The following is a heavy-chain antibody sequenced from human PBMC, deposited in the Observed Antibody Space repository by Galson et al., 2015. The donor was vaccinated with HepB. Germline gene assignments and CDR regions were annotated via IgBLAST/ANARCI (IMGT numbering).Heavy chain of an antibody. D-gene: IGHD6-19*01. V-gene: IGHV3-23*01. J-gene: IGHJ3*02. CDR3: TRILEVAGRGVAFDI. CDR2: IGSTGTTT. Sequence: SLRLSCAASGFIFSSYPMSWVRQAPGKGLEWVSSIGSTGTTTYYAASVKGRFAVSRDNANSQNMMYLQMNSLRAEDTAMYYCTRILEVAGRGVAFDIWGQGTMVTVSP. CDR1: GFIFSSYP.